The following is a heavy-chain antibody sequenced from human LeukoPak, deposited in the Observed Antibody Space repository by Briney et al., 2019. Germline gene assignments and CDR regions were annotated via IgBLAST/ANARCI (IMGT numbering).Heavy chain of an antibody. D-gene: IGHD3-22*01. Sequence: HPGGSLRLSRAASGFTVSSNYVSWVRQAPGKGLEWVSVIYNVGNTHYADSVKGRFTISRDISKNTIYLQMNSLRAEDTAMYFCARSSRYYYDGSGYYPGPPDHWGQGTLVTVSS. CDR2: IYNVGNT. J-gene: IGHJ5*02. CDR1: GFTVSSNY. V-gene: IGHV3-53*01. CDR3: ARSSRYYYDGSGYYPGPPDH.